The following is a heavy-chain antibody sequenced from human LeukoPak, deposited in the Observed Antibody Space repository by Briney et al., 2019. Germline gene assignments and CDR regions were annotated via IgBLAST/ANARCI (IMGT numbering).Heavy chain of an antibody. CDR3: ARDRYYDSSGYYTRYYFDY. CDR1: GYTFTSYY. D-gene: IGHD3-22*01. Sequence: ASVKVSCKASGYTFTSYYMHWVRQAPGQGLEWMGIINPSGGSTSYAQKFQGRVTMTRDTSTSTVYMELSSLRSEDTAVYYCARDRYYDSSGYYTRYYFDYWGQGTLATVSS. V-gene: IGHV1-46*01. J-gene: IGHJ4*02. CDR2: INPSGGST.